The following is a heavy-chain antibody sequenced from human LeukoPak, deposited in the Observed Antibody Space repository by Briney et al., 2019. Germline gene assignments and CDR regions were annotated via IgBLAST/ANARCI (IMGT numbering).Heavy chain of an antibody. CDR1: GFTFDDYG. CDR3: ARVVSYCGGDSSCAYNDAFDI. J-gene: IGHJ3*02. V-gene: IGHV3-20*04. D-gene: IGHD2-21*02. CDR2: INWNGGST. Sequence: GGSLRLSCAASGFTFDDYGMSWVRQAPGKGLEWVSGINWNGGSTGYAGSVKGRFTISRDNAKNSLYLQMNSLRAEDTALYYCARVVSYCGGDSSCAYNDAFDIWGQGTMVTVSS.